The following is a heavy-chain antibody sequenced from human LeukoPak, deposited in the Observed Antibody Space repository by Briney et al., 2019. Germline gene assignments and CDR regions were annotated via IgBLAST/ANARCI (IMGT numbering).Heavy chain of an antibody. J-gene: IGHJ6*03. CDR3: ARGVVAATFYYYMDV. CDR2: INPQSGGT. CDR1: GYTFTGYY. V-gene: IGHV1-2*02. Sequence: ASVKVSCKPSGYTFTGYYIQWVRQAPGQGLEWMGWINPQSGGTNYAQKFQGRVTMTRDTSIRTAYMDLSRLRSDDTAVYYCARGVVAATFYYYMDVWGKGTTVTVSS. D-gene: IGHD2-15*01.